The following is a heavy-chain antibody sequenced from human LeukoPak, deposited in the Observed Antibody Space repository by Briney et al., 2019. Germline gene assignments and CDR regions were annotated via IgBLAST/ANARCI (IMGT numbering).Heavy chain of an antibody. Sequence: GIIYPGDSDTRYSPSFQGQVTISADKSISTAYLQWSSLKASDTAMYYCARSIAVAGPVDYWGQGTLVTVSS. J-gene: IGHJ4*02. V-gene: IGHV5-51*01. CDR3: ARSIAVAGPVDY. CDR2: IYPGDSDT. D-gene: IGHD6-19*01.